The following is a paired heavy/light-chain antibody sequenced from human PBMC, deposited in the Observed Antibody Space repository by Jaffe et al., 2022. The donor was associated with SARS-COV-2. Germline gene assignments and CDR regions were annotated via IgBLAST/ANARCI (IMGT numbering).Light chain of an antibody. Sequence: QTVVTQEPSLTVSPGGTVTLTCASSTGAVTSGYYPNWFQQKPGQAPRALIYSTSNKHSWTPARFSGSLLGGKAALTLSSVQPEDEAEYYCLLYYGGAQLWVFGGGTKLTVL. CDR2: STS. V-gene: IGLV7-43*01. CDR1: TGAVTSGYY. CDR3: LLYYGGAQLWV. J-gene: IGLJ3*02.
Heavy chain of an antibody. CDR2: IYYTGST. Sequence: QLQLQESGPGLVKPSETLSLICTVSGGSISSNSYFWGWIRQPPGKGLEWIGSIYYTGSTYYNPSLKSRVTISVDTSKNQFSLNLSSVTAADTAVYYCARHAKNGRVGFDYWGQGTLVTVSS. CDR3: ARHAKNGRVGFDY. D-gene: IGHD1-26*01. V-gene: IGHV4-39*01. CDR1: GGSISSNSYF. J-gene: IGHJ4*02.